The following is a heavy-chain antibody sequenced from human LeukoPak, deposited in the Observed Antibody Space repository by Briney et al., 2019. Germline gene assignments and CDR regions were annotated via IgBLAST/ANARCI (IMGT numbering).Heavy chain of an antibody. CDR2: IRSIGTNT. Sequence: GGSLRLSCAASGFTFSSYGMPWVRQAPGKRLEWVAFIRSIGTNTYYADSVKGRFTISRDNSKNTLYLQMNSLRAEDTAVYYCATYTSSYFDYWGQGTLVTVSS. CDR1: GFTFSSYG. J-gene: IGHJ4*02. D-gene: IGHD1-14*01. CDR3: ATYTSSYFDY. V-gene: IGHV3-30*02.